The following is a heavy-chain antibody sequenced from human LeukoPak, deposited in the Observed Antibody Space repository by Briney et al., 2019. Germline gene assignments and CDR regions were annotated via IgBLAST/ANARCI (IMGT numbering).Heavy chain of an antibody. J-gene: IGHJ4*02. CDR2: IKQDGSEK. CDR1: GFTFSSYW. CDR3: ARESWYYYDSSGYYSFDY. Sequence: GGSLRLSCAASGFTFSSYWMSWVRQAPGKGLEWVANIKQDGSEKYYVDSVKGRFTISRDNAKNSLYLQMNSLRAEDTAVYYCARESWYYYDSSGYYSFDYWGQGTLVTVSS. V-gene: IGHV3-7*01. D-gene: IGHD3-22*01.